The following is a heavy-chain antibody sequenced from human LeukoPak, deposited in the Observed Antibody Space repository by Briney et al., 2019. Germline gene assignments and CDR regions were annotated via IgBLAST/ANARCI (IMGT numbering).Heavy chain of an antibody. J-gene: IGHJ5*02. CDR3: ARGEYVWGSYWTRFDP. CDR2: INPNSGGT. CDR1: GYTFTGYY. V-gene: IGHV1-2*02. D-gene: IGHD3-16*01. Sequence: GASVKVSCKASGYTFTGYYMHWVRQAPGQGLEWMGWINPNSGGTNYAQKFQGRVTMTRDTSISTAYMELSRLRSDDTAGYYCARGEYVWGSYWTRFDPWGQGTLVTVSS.